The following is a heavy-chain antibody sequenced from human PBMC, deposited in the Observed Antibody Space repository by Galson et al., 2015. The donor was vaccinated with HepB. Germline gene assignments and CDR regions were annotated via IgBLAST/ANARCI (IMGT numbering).Heavy chain of an antibody. D-gene: IGHD3-9*01. V-gene: IGHV4-39*01. Sequence: SETLSLTCTVSGGSISTSSYYWGWIRQPPGKGLEWIGSIYYSGSTYYNPSLKSRVTISVDTSKNQFSLKLSSVTAADTAVYYCARKGYDILTGYYYFDYWGQGTLVTASS. CDR2: IYYSGST. CDR3: ARKGYDILTGYYYFDY. CDR1: GGSISTSSYY. J-gene: IGHJ4*02.